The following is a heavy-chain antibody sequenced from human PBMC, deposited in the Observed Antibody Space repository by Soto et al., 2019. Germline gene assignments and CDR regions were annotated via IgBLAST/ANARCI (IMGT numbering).Heavy chain of an antibody. D-gene: IGHD3-22*01. J-gene: IGHJ4*02. CDR3: ARLGGYYQALDS. V-gene: IGHV4-59*08. CDR2: IYYAGTT. Sequence: QVQLQESGPGLVKPSETLSLTCTVSSGSINNYYWSWIRQPPGKGLEFIGYIYYAGTTTYNPSLKSRVTISVDTSKNQFSLKLSSVTAAGTAVYYCARLGGYYQALDSWGQGTLLTVSS. CDR1: SGSINNYY.